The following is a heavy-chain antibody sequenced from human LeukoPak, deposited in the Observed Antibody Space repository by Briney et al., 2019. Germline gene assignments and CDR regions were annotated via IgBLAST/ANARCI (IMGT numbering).Heavy chain of an antibody. D-gene: IGHD2-8*01. V-gene: IGHV4-39*01. Sequence: SETLSLTCTVSGGSVSSGSYYWGWIRQPPGKGLEWIGSIYYSGSTWYNPSLKSRVTVSADTSKNQFSLKLTSVTAADTAVYYCARDRACSNGVCSYFDYWGQGTVVTVSS. CDR1: GGSVSSGSYY. J-gene: IGHJ4*02. CDR3: ARDRACSNGVCSYFDY. CDR2: IYYSGST.